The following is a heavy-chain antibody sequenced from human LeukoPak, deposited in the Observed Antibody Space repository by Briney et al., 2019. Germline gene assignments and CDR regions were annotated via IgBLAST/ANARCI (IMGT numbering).Heavy chain of an antibody. J-gene: IGHJ2*01. CDR2: IHSSGST. Sequence: SETLSLTCTVSGGSINGYYWSWFRQPPGKGLEWFGWIHSSGSTEDNPSLKSRVTMSIDTSKNQISLKLYSVTAADTAVYYCARRNRPGVVVTAIGWFGWYFDLWGRGTLVTVSS. D-gene: IGHD2-21*02. CDR1: GGSINGYY. CDR3: ARRNRPGVVVTAIGWFGWYFDL. V-gene: IGHV4-59*01.